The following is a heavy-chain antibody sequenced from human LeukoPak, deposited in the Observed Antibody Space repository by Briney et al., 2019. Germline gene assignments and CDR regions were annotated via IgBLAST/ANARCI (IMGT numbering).Heavy chain of an antibody. CDR1: GGSITGYC. D-gene: IGHD3-9*01. Sequence: SETLSLTCAVYGGSITGYCWSWIRQTPGRGLEWVGEIHYTGATSYNPSLKSRATISTDTSKNQFSLRLSSVTAADTAVYYCARGNILTGYCFDFWGQGALVTVSS. CDR3: ARGNILTGYCFDF. CDR2: IHYTGAT. J-gene: IGHJ4*02. V-gene: IGHV4-34*01.